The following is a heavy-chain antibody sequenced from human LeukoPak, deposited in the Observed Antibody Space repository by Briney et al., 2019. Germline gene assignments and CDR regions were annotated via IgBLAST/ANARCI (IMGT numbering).Heavy chain of an antibody. J-gene: IGHJ3*02. CDR1: GYSFTRKW. D-gene: IGHD1-1*01. Sequence: GESLKISCQASGYSFTRKWIGWVRQMPGKGLEWMAIIDPGDTDTTKYSPSFEGHVTISVDTSVSTAYLHWSSLRASDTALYYCARHRGWNDDDALDIWGQGTMVTVSP. CDR2: IDPGDTDT. CDR3: ARHRGWNDDDALDI. V-gene: IGHV5-51*01.